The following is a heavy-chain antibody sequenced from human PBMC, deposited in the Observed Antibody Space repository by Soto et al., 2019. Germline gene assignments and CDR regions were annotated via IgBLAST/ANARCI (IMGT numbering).Heavy chain of an antibody. Sequence: QITLKESGPTLVKPTQTLTLTCTFSGFSLSTSGVGVGWIRQPPGKALEWLALIYWDDDKRYSPSLKSRLTITTDTPKNQVVLTMTNMDPVDTATYYCAHLTYYYDSSGYYSRAEYFQHWGQGTLVTVSS. D-gene: IGHD3-22*01. CDR1: GFSLSTSGVG. V-gene: IGHV2-5*02. CDR2: IYWDDDK. J-gene: IGHJ1*01. CDR3: AHLTYYYDSSGYYSRAEYFQH.